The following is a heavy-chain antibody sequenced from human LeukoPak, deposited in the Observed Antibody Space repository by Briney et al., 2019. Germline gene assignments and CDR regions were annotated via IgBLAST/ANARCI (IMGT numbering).Heavy chain of an antibody. D-gene: IGHD3-22*01. CDR2: IYGSGNT. V-gene: IGHV4-4*07. Sequence: PSETLSLTCSVSGDSILSNYWSWIRQLAGKGLEWIGHIYGSGNTNYNPSLKSRVTMSVDNSKNQFSLKLSSVTAADTAVYYCARRSGSGYYYYWGQGTLVTVSS. J-gene: IGHJ4*02. CDR3: ARRSGSGYYYY. CDR1: GDSILSNY.